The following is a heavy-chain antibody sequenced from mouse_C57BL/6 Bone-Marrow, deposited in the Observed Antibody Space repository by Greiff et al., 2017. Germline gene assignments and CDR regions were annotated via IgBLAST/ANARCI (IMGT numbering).Heavy chain of an antibody. CDR2: IWSGGST. D-gene: IGHD4-1*01. Sequence: VKLMESGPGLVQPSQSLSITCTVSGFSLTSYGVHWVRQSPGKGLEWLGVIWSGGSTDYNAAFISRLSISKDNSKSQVFFKMNSLQADDTAIYDCARKCDWDRAWFAYWGQGTLVTVSA. CDR3: ARKCDWDRAWFAY. J-gene: IGHJ3*01. CDR1: GFSLTSYG. V-gene: IGHV2-2*01.